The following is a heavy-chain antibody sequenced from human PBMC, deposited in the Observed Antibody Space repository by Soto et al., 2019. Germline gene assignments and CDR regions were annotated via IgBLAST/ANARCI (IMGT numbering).Heavy chain of an antibody. CDR2: IYWNDDK. Sequence: SGPTLVNPTQTLTLTCTFSGFSLSTSGVGVGWIRQPPGKALEWLALIYWNDDKRYSPSLKSRLTITKDTSKNQVVLTMTNMDPVDTATYCCAHSYDFWSAYYNRPFGVLDPWGQGPLVTVSS. D-gene: IGHD3-3*01. V-gene: IGHV2-5*01. CDR3: AHSYDFWSAYYNRPFGVLDP. CDR1: GFSLSTSGVG. J-gene: IGHJ5*02.